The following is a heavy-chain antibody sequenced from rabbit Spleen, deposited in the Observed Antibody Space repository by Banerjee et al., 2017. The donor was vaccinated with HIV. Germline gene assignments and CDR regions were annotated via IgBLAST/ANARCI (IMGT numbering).Heavy chain of an antibody. Sequence: QSLEESGGGLVQPEGSLTLTCKASGFSFSSSDYMCWVRQAPGKGLEWISCIAGSSSCFTYAATWAKGRFTCSKTSSTTVTLQTTSLTAADTATYFCAREVEIYGGYAGSGYPNYGMDLWGPGTLVTVS. J-gene: IGHJ6*01. CDR2: IAGSSSCFT. D-gene: IGHD4-2*01. CDR3: AREVEIYGGYAGSGYPNYGMDL. V-gene: IGHV1S40*01. CDR1: GFSFSSSDY.